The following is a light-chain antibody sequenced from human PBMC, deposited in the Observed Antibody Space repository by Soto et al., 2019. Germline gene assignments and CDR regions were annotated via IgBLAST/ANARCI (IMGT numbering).Light chain of an antibody. CDR2: LNSDGSH. J-gene: IGLJ2*01. V-gene: IGLV4-69*01. Sequence: QLVLTQSPSASASLGASVKLTCTLSSGHSSYAIAWHQQQPEKGPRYLMRLNSDGSHRKGDGIPDRFSGSSSGAERYLTISSLQSEDEADYYCQTWGTGILVFGGGTKLTVL. CDR3: QTWGTGILV. CDR1: SGHSSYA.